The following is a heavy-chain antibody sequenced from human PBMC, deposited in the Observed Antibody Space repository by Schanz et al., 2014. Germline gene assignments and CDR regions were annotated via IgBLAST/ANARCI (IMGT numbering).Heavy chain of an antibody. CDR1: GFTFSSYW. D-gene: IGHD1-26*01. CDR3: AKGRIRKLSAFDI. Sequence: EVQVVASGGGLVQPGGSLRLSCAASGFTFSSYWMHWVRQVPGKGLVWVSRIKSDGGSTSYADSVKGRFTISRDNAKNTLYLQMDSLRAEDTAIYYCAKGRIRKLSAFDIWGQGTMVTVSS. CDR2: IKSDGGST. V-gene: IGHV3-74*02. J-gene: IGHJ3*02.